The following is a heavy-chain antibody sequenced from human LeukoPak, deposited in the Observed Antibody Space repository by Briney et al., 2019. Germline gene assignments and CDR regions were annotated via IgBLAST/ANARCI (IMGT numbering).Heavy chain of an antibody. CDR3: ARDRGRSDNYFDY. V-gene: IGHV1-2*02. CDR1: GYTFTGYY. J-gene: IGHJ4*02. Sequence: ASVKASCKASGYTFTGYYMHWVRQAPGQGLEWMGWINPNSGGTNYVQKFQGRVTMTRDTSISTAYMELSRLRSDDTAVYYCARDRGRSDNYFDYWGQGTLVTVSS. CDR2: INPNSGGT.